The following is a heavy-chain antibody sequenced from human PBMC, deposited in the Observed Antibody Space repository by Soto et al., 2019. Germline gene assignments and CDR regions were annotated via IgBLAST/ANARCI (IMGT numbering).Heavy chain of an antibody. D-gene: IGHD3-3*01. CDR3: ARYRIFGSRNLYGIDV. Sequence: QVQLVQSGAEVKKPGSSVQVSCKASGGTFSSYAISWVRQAPGQGLEWMGGVITIFGTANYAQKFQGRVTITADESASTAYMELSSLRSEDTAVDYCARYRIFGSRNLYGIDVWGQGTTVTVSS. J-gene: IGHJ6*02. CDR1: GGTFSSYA. CDR2: VITIFGTA. V-gene: IGHV1-69*01.